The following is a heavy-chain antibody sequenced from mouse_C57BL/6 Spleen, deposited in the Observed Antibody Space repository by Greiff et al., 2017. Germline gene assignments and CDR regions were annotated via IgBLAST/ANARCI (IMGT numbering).Heavy chain of an antibody. CDR2: ISSGSSTI. CDR3: ARPGNYVGYYFDY. CDR1: GFTFSDYG. D-gene: IGHD1-1*01. Sequence: EVQRVESGGGLVKPGGSLKLSCAASGFTFSDYGMHWVRQAPEKGLEWVAYISSGSSTIYYADTVKGRFTISRDNAKNTLFLQMTSLRSEDTAMYYCARPGNYVGYYFDYWGQGTTLTVSS. J-gene: IGHJ2*01. V-gene: IGHV5-17*01.